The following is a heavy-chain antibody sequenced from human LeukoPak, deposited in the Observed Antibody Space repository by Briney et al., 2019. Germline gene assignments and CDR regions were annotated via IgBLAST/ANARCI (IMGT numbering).Heavy chain of an antibody. V-gene: IGHV3-30*18. J-gene: IGHJ4*02. Sequence: GGSLRLSCAASGFLFSSYGMHWVRQAPGKGLEWVAVISYDGSNTYYADSVKGRFTISRDNSKNTLYMQMNSLRAEDTAVYYCANGMRSGGATPSDFWGQGTLVTVSS. D-gene: IGHD1-26*01. CDR3: ANGMRSGGATPSDF. CDR1: GFLFSSYG. CDR2: ISYDGSNT.